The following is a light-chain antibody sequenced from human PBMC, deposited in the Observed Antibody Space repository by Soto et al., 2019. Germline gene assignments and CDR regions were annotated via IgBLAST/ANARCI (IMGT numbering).Light chain of an antibody. Sequence: EVVLTQSPATLSLSPGERATLSCRASQSVSNNNLAWYQQKPGQAPRLLIYDASNRAPGIPARFSGSGSGKDFTLTISSLEPEDFAVYYCQQRNNWLTFGGGTKLEIK. CDR1: QSVSNN. CDR3: QQRNNWLT. V-gene: IGKV3-11*01. J-gene: IGKJ4*01. CDR2: DAS.